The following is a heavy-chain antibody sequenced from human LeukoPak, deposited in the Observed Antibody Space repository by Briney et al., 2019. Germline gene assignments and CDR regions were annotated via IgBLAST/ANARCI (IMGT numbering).Heavy chain of an antibody. CDR1: GFTFSSYA. Sequence: GGSLRLSCTASGFTFSSYAMHWVRQPPGKGLEWVAVISYDGSNEYYADSVKGRFTISRDNSKNTLYLQMNSLRAEDTAVYYCAKDTYSSSPMSVSGFDYWGQGTLVTVSS. V-gene: IGHV3-30*04. CDR2: ISYDGSNE. CDR3: AKDTYSSSPMSVSGFDY. J-gene: IGHJ4*02. D-gene: IGHD6-6*01.